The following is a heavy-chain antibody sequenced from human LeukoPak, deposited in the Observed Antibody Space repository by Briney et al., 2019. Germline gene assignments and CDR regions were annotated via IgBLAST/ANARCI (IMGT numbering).Heavy chain of an antibody. CDR1: GFTFSSYA. CDR2: ISYDGSNK. Sequence: GRSLRLSCAASGFTFSSYAMHWVRQALGKGLEWVAVISYDGSNKYYADSVKGRFTISRDNSKNTLYLQMNSLRAEDTAVYYCARVPIFGVVIPNVYFDYWGRGTLVTVSS. V-gene: IGHV3-30*01. D-gene: IGHD3-3*01. CDR3: ARVPIFGVVIPNVYFDY. J-gene: IGHJ4*02.